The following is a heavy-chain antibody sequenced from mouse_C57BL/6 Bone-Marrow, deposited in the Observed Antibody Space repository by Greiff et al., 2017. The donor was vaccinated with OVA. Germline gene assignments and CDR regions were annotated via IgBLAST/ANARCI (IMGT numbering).Heavy chain of an antibody. D-gene: IGHD2-5*01. Sequence: DVHLVESGGGLVKPGGSLKLSCAASGFTFSSYAMSWVRQTPEKRLEWVATISDGGSYTYYPDNVKGRFTISRDNAKNNLYLQMSHLKSEDTAMYYCARAGYYSTFAYWGQGTLVTVSA. CDR3: ARAGYYSTFAY. CDR1: GFTFSSYA. V-gene: IGHV5-4*01. J-gene: IGHJ3*01. CDR2: ISDGGSYT.